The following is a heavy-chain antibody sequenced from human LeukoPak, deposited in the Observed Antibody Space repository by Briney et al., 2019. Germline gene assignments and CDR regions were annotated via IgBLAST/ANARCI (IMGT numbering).Heavy chain of an antibody. CDR1: GYTFTTYD. CDR3: ARPRKYCSGGSCYDWSDP. CDR2: MNPNSGNT. J-gene: IGHJ5*02. D-gene: IGHD2-15*01. V-gene: IGHV1-8*01. Sequence: AASVKVSCKASGYTFTTYDINWVRQAPGQGLEWMGWMNPNSGNTGYAQKFQDRVTMTRNTSISTAYMELSSLRSEDMAVYYCARPRKYCSGGSCYDWSDPWGQGTLVTVSS.